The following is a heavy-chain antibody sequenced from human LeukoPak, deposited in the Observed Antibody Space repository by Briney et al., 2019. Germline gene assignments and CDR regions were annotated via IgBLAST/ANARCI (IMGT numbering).Heavy chain of an antibody. V-gene: IGHV1-18*01. CDR2: ISAYNGNT. J-gene: IGHJ4*02. CDR3: ARDYGGYSKSDY. Sequence: ASVKVSCKASGYRFNSYGITWVRQAAGQGLEWMGWISAYNGNTNYAQKLQGRVTMTTDTSTSTAYMELRSLRSDDTAVYYCARDYGGYSKSDYWGQGTLVTVSS. CDR1: GYRFNSYG. D-gene: IGHD1-26*01.